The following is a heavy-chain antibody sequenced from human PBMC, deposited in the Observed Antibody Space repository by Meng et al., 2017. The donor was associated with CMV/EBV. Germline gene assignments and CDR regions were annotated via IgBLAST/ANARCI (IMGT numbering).Heavy chain of an antibody. Sequence: GASLKISCAASGFTFSSYWMSWVRQAPGKGLEWVANIKQDGSEKYYVDSVKGRFTISRDNAKNSLYLQMNSLRAEDTAVYYCASLLGIYYGMDVWGQGTTVTVSS. CDR3: ASLLGIYYGMDV. CDR1: GFTFSSYW. V-gene: IGHV3-7*01. D-gene: IGHD6-13*01. J-gene: IGHJ6*02. CDR2: IKQDGSEK.